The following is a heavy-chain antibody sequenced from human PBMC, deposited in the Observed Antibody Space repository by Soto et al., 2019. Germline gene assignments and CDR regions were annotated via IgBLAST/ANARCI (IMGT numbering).Heavy chain of an antibody. D-gene: IGHD2-2*01. CDR3: ARKPPGAIQGWDYGMAV. CDR1: GFTVTSNY. CDR2: TFSGGTT. Sequence: EVQLVETGGGLIQPGGSLRLSCAASGFTVTSNYMIWVRQPPGKGLEWVSTTFSGGTTNYADSVKGRFTISRDNSKNTLYLQMNNLRVEDTAVYYCARKPPGAIQGWDYGMAVWGQGTTVSVSS. V-gene: IGHV3-53*02. J-gene: IGHJ6*02.